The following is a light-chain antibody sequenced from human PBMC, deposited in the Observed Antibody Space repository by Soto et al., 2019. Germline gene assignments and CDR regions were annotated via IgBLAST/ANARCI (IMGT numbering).Light chain of an antibody. J-gene: IGKJ1*01. CDR1: QSVRNNY. Sequence: EIVLTQSPGTLSLSPGERATLSCRASQSVRNNYLAWYQQRPGQAPRLLIYAASSRATGIPDRFSGSGSGTDFTLTISRLEPEDFAVYHCQQYGTLPRTFGQGTKVDIK. CDR2: AAS. CDR3: QQYGTLPRT. V-gene: IGKV3-20*01.